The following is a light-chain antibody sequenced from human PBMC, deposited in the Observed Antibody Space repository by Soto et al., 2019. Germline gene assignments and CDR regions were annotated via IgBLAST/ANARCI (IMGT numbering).Light chain of an antibody. V-gene: IGLV2-23*02. Sequence: QSVLTQPASVSGSPGQSITISCTGTSSDVGSYNLVSWYQQHPGKAPKLMIYEASKRPSGVSNRFSGSKSGNTASLTISGFQAEDEVDYFCSSYAGVSIFVLFGGGTKVT. CDR2: EAS. J-gene: IGLJ2*01. CDR3: SSYAGVSIFVL. CDR1: SSDVGSYNL.